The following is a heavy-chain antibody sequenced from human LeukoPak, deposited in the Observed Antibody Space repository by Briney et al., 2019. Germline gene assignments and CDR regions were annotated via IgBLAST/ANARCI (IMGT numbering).Heavy chain of an antibody. CDR3: ATYQTSRSGWGSYYYYGMDV. CDR2: ISYDGSNK. Sequence: GRSLRLSCAASGFTFSSYGMHWVRQAPGKGLEWVAVISYDGSNKYYADSVKGRFTISRDNSKNTLYLQMNSLRAEDTAVYYCATYQTSRSGWGSYYYYGMDVWGQGTTVTVSS. D-gene: IGHD6-19*01. CDR1: GFTFSSYG. V-gene: IGHV3-30*03. J-gene: IGHJ6*02.